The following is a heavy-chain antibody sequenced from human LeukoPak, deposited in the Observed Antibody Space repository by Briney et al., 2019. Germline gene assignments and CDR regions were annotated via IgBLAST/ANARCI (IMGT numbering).Heavy chain of an antibody. D-gene: IGHD2-2*01. CDR1: GLTFSSYW. Sequence: GGSLRLSCAASGLTFSSYWMSWVRQAPGKGLEWVANIKQDGSEKYYVDSVKGRFTISRDNAKNSLYLQMNSLRAEDTAVYYCARVPMTVVVPAAIYFDYWGQGTLVTVSS. CDR3: ARVPMTVVVPAAIYFDY. CDR2: IKQDGSEK. J-gene: IGHJ4*02. V-gene: IGHV3-7*01.